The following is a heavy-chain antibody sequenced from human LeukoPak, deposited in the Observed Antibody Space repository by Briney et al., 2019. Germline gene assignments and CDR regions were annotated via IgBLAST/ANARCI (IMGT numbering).Heavy chain of an antibody. CDR1: GFTFSSYS. Sequence: GGSLRLSCAASGFTFSSYSMNWVRQAPGKGLEWVSSISSSSSYIYYAHSVKGRFTISRDSAKNSLFLQMNSLRADDTAVYYCARDHAFSYYYYYMDVWGKGTTVTVSS. J-gene: IGHJ6*03. CDR2: ISSSSSYI. CDR3: ARDHAFSYYYYYMDV. V-gene: IGHV3-21*06. D-gene: IGHD3-3*01.